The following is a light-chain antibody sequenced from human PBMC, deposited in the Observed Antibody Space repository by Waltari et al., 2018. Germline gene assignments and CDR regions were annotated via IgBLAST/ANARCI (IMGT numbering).Light chain of an antibody. V-gene: IGLV2-8*01. CDR1: SSDVVGSAY. CDR2: DVN. CDR3: CSYAGSSTLL. Sequence: QSALTQPPSASGSPGQSVTISCTGTSSDVVGSAYVSWYQQHPAKPPKLMIYDVNKRPSGVPDRFSGSKSGNTASLTISGLQAEDEADYYCCSYAGSSTLLFGTGTKVTVL. J-gene: IGLJ1*01.